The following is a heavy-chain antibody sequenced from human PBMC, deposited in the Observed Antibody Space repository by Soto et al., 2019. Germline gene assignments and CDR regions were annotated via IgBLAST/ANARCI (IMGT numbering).Heavy chain of an antibody. J-gene: IGHJ4*02. CDR2: ISSSSSYI. D-gene: IGHD1-26*01. V-gene: IGHV3-21*01. CDR1: GFTFSSYS. Sequence: EVQLVESGGGLVKPGGSLRLSCAASGFTFSSYSMNWVRQAPGKGLEWVSSISSSSSYIYYADSVKGRFTLSRDNAKNXXYLQRSSLRAEDTAVYYCARGGSGSYFYGASPFDYWGQGTLVTVSS. CDR3: ARGGSGSYFYGASPFDY.